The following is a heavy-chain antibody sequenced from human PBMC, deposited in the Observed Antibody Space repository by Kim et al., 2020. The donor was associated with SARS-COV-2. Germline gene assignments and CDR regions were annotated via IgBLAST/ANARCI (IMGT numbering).Heavy chain of an antibody. V-gene: IGHV6-1*01. CDR3: ARDRYYYDSSGGYFDY. D-gene: IGHD3-22*01. Sequence: SVKSRITINPDTSKNQFSLQLNSVTPEDTAVYYCARDRYYYDSSGGYFDYWGQGTLVTVSS. J-gene: IGHJ4*02.